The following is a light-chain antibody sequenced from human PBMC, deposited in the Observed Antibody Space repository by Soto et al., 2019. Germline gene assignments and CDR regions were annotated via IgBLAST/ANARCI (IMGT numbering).Light chain of an antibody. CDR2: SNN. V-gene: IGLV1-44*01. CDR3: AAWADGVNKV. Sequence: QSALTQPPSASGTPGQRVTISCSGSSSNIGSNTVNWYQQLPGTAPKLLIYSNNQRPSGVPDRFSGSKSGTSASLAISGLQCEDEADYYCAAWADGVNKVFGSGSKVTGL. CDR1: SSNIGSNT. J-gene: IGLJ1*01.